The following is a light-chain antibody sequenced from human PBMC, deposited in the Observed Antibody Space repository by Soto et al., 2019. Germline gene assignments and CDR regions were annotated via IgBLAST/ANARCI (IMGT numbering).Light chain of an antibody. CDR2: WAS. J-gene: IGKJ4*01. V-gene: IGKV4-1*01. CDR1: QSVLYSSKNKNY. Sequence: DIVMTQSPDSLAVSLGDRSTINCKSSQSVLYSSKNKNYLAWYQQKPGQPPKLLIYWASTRESGVPDRFSGSGSGTDFTLTISSLQAGDVAVYYCQQYYTTPPTFGGGTKVDIK. CDR3: QQYYTTPPT.